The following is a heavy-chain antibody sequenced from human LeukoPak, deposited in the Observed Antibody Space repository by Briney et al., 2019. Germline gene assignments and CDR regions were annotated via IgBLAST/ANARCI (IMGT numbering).Heavy chain of an antibody. Sequence: PSQTLSLTCTVSGGSISSGSYYWSWIRQPAGKGLEWIVRIYTSGSTNYNPSLKSRVTISVDTPKNQFSLELSAGTAADTAVYYCARLYSSSWVHYWGQGTLVTVSS. CDR2: IYTSGST. V-gene: IGHV4-61*02. J-gene: IGHJ4*02. CDR3: ARLYSSSWVHY. CDR1: GGSISSGSYY. D-gene: IGHD6-13*01.